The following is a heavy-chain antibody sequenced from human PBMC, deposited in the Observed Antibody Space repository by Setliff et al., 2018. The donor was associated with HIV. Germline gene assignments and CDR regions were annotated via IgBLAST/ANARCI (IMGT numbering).Heavy chain of an antibody. V-gene: IGHV1-69*13. CDR1: GGAFSSYA. J-gene: IGHJ4*02. CDR3: ARVNGGNTQYYFDS. CDR2: IIPVFDTP. Sequence: SVKVSCKASGGAFSSYAINWVRQAPGQGLEWMGGIIPVFDTPNYAQKFQGRATITADESTSTSSMELSSLGSEDTAVYYCARVNGGNTQYYFDSWGQGTLVTVSS. D-gene: IGHD2-15*01.